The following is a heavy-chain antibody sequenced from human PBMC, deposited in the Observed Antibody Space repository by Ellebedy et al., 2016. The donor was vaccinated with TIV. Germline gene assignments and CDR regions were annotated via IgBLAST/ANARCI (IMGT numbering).Heavy chain of an antibody. CDR2: INPNSGGT. D-gene: IGHD6-6*01. J-gene: IGHJ3*02. CDR3: AREGYSSASTAFDI. CDR1: GYSFTGYY. Sequence: AASVKVSCKASGYSFTGYYMHWVRQAPGQGLEWMGWINPNSGGTNFAQKFQGRVTMTRDTSISTAYMELSRLTSDDTAVYYCAREGYSSASTAFDIWGQGTIVIVSS. V-gene: IGHV1-2*02.